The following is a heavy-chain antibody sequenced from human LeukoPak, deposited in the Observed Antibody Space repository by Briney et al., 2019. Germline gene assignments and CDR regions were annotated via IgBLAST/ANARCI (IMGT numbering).Heavy chain of an antibody. V-gene: IGHV3-23*01. CDR3: AKGIVVVPAADSH. CDR1: GFTFSSYA. CDR2: ISGSGGST. D-gene: IGHD2-2*01. J-gene: IGHJ4*02. Sequence: GGSLRLSCAASGFTFSSYAMSWVRQAPGKGLEWASAISGSGGSTYYADSVKGRFTISRDNSKNTLYLQMNSLRAEDTAVYYCAKGIVVVPAADSHGGQGTLVTVSS.